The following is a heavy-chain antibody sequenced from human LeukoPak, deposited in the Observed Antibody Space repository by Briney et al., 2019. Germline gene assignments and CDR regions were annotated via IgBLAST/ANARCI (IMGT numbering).Heavy chain of an antibody. CDR1: GFTFSNE. CDR3: ARDLAPNYDFWSGYTYYFDY. V-gene: IGHV3-48*03. D-gene: IGHD3-3*01. J-gene: IGHJ4*02. CDR2: ISSSGSTI. Sequence: GGSLRLSCAASGFTFSNEMNWVRQAPGKGLEWVSYISSSGSTIYYADSVKGRFTISRDNAKNSLYLQMNSLRAEDTAVYYCARDLAPNYDFWSGYTYYFDYWGQGTLVIVSS.